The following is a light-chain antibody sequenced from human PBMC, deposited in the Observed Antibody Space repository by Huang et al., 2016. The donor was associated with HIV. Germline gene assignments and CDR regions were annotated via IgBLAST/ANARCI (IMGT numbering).Light chain of an antibody. V-gene: IGKV1-39*01. CDR3: QQSYNTPPT. CDR2: GAS. J-gene: IGKJ1*01. Sequence: DIHMTQSPASLSASVGDRVTITCRATQSISNYVNWYQQKPGKAPTLLIYGASTLQSGVPARFSGSGSGTDFTLTISSLQPEDFTTYYCQQSYNTPPTFGQGTKVEI. CDR1: QSISNY.